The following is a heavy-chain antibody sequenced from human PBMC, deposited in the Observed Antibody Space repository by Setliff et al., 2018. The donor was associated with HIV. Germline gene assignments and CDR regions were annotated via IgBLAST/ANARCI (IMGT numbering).Heavy chain of an antibody. CDR3: ARHGTWNSQRFHFDY. D-gene: IGHD1-7*01. V-gene: IGHV4-4*09. Sequence: SETLSLTCTVSAVSIGGYSWSWIRQSPGKGLEWIGSIYSTDTTNHNPSLESRVTISVDKSKNLFSLKLNSVTAADTAVYYCARHGTWNSQRFHFDYWGQGTPVTVSS. CDR1: AVSIGGYS. J-gene: IGHJ4*02. CDR2: IYSTDTT.